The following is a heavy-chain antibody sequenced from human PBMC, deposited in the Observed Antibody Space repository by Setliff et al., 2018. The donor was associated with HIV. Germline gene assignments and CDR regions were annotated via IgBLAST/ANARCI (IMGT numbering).Heavy chain of an antibody. CDR1: GGSISNGNYY. J-gene: IGHJ3*02. V-gene: IGHV4-31*03. CDR3: ARGGTGDDIFHI. CDR2: IYYTGST. Sequence: ASETLSLTCTVSGGSISNGNYYWTWIRHHPGKGLEWIGYIYYTGSTYYNPSLKSRLTISVDTSKDQFSLKLNSVTAAATAVYYCARGGTGDDIFHIWGQGTMVTVSS. D-gene: IGHD7-27*01.